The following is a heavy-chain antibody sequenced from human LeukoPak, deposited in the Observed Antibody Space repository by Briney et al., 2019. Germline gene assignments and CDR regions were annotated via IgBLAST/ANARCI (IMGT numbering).Heavy chain of an antibody. CDR1: GGSISSSSYY. CDR3: ARLDADEGV. CDR2: IYYSGST. Sequence: PSETLSLTCTVSGGSISSSSYYWGWIRQPPGKGLEWIGSIYYSGSTYYNPSLESRVTISVDTSKNQFSLKLSSVTAADTAVYYCARLDADEGVWGKGTTVTVSS. V-gene: IGHV4-39*01. D-gene: IGHD3/OR15-3a*01. J-gene: IGHJ6*04.